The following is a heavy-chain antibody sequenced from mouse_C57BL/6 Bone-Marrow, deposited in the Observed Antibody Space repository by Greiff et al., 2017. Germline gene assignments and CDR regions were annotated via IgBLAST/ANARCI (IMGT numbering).Heavy chain of an antibody. CDR3: AKRGYYSNDHYAMDY. J-gene: IGHJ4*01. CDR2: IWSGGST. CDR1: GFSLTSYG. D-gene: IGHD2-5*01. V-gene: IGHV2-2*01. Sequence: QVQLKQSGPGLVQPSQSLSITCTASGFSLTSYGVHWVRQSPGKGLEWLGVIWSGGSTDYNAAFISRLSISTVNSERQFFIKMNNLQGDDTAIYYCAKRGYYSNDHYAMDYWGQGTSVTVSS.